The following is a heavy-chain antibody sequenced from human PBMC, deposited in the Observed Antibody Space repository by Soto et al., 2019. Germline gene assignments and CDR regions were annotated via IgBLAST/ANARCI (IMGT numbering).Heavy chain of an antibody. D-gene: IGHD3-10*01. CDR2: IIPIFGTA. CDR3: ARGLYRSGSYFSNWFDP. CDR1: GGTFSSYA. J-gene: IGHJ5*02. Sequence: QVQLVQSGAEVKKPGSSVKVSCKASGGTFSSYAISWVRQAPGQGLEWMGGIIPIFGTANYEQKFQGRVTITADESPSNAYMELSGLRSEETPVYYCARGLYRSGSYFSNWFDPWGQGTLVTVSS. V-gene: IGHV1-69*01.